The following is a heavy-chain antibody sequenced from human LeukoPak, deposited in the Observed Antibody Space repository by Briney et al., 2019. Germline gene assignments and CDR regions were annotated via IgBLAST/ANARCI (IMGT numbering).Heavy chain of an antibody. CDR2: ISVSGTTI. J-gene: IGHJ4*02. D-gene: IGHD2-21*01. V-gene: IGHV3-48*03. CDR3: AREGDLAANIDYFDS. Sequence: GVSLRLFYVASVFTYDPYEMNCVPETPTKGPECISYISVSGTTIHYADSVRRRFTISRDDAQSTLDLQMNSLSAQDAGFYFCAREGDLAANIDYFDSWGQGTLVTVSS. CDR1: VFTYDPYE.